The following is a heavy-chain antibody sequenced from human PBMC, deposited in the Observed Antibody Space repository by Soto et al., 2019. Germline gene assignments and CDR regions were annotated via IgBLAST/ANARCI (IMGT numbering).Heavy chain of an antibody. CDR2: INSDGRNT. J-gene: IGHJ5*02. V-gene: IGHV3-74*03. Sequence: GGSLRLSCAASGFIFSSYWMHWVRQVPGKGPVWVARINSDGRNTKYADSVKGRFTISRDNAKNTLYLQMNSLRAEDTAVYYCARDFMARGRGSNWFDPWGQGTVVTAPQ. D-gene: IGHD3-10*01. CDR3: ARDFMARGRGSNWFDP. CDR1: GFIFSSYW.